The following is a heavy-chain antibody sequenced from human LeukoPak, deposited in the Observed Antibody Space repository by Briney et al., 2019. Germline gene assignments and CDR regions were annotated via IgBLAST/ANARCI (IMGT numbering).Heavy chain of an antibody. CDR1: GFTFSDYY. CDR3: ARHVVPAATRDNWFDP. D-gene: IGHD2-2*01. V-gene: IGHV3-11*01. J-gene: IGHJ5*02. CDR2: ISSSGSTI. Sequence: PGGSLRLSCAASGFTFSDYYMSWIRQAPGKGLEWVSYISSSGSTIYYADSVKGRFTISRDNAKNSLYLQMNSLRAEDTAVYYCARHVVPAATRDNWFDPWGQGTLVTVSS.